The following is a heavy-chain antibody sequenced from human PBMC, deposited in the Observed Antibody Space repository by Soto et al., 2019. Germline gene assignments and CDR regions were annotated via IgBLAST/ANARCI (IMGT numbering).Heavy chain of an antibody. CDR2: IIPIFGTA. D-gene: IGHD5-12*01. Sequence: ASVKVSCKASGGTFSSYAISWVRQAPGQGLEWMGGIIPIFGTANYAQKFQGRVTITADESTSTAYMELSSLRSEDTAVYYCARGEDGYKDPEPYYYYYGMDVWGQGTTVTVSS. J-gene: IGHJ6*02. CDR1: GGTFSSYA. V-gene: IGHV1-69*13. CDR3: ARGEDGYKDPEPYYYYYGMDV.